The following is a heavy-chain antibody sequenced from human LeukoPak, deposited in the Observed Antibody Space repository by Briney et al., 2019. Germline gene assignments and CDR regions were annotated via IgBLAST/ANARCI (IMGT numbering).Heavy chain of an antibody. CDR3: ARGIAVAGYSYYYYGMDV. J-gene: IGHJ6*02. CDR1: GFTVSSNY. V-gene: IGHV3-74*01. Sequence: GGSLRLSCAASGFTVSSNYMSWVRQAPGKGLEWVSRINSDGSSTSYADSVKGRFTISRDNAKNTLYLQMNSLRAEDTAVYYCARGIAVAGYSYYYYGMDVWGQGTTVTVSS. D-gene: IGHD6-19*01. CDR2: INSDGSST.